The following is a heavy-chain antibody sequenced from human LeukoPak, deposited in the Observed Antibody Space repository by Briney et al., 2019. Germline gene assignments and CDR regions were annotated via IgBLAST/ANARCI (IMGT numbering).Heavy chain of an antibody. D-gene: IGHD3-22*01. CDR3: ARFGDSSGYPFDY. CDR1: GGSFSGYY. Sequence: SETLSLTCAVHGGSFSGYYWSWIRQPPGKGLEWIGEINHSGSTNYNPSLKSRVTISVDTSKNQFSLKLSSVTAADTAVYYCARFGDSSGYPFDYWGQGTLVTVSS. CDR2: INHSGST. V-gene: IGHV4-34*01. J-gene: IGHJ4*02.